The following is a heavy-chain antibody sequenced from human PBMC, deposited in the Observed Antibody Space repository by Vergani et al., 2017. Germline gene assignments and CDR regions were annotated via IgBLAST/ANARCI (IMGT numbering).Heavy chain of an antibody. Sequence: QVQLVQSGAEVKKPGASVKVSCKASGYTFTSYGISWVRQAPGQGLELMGWISAYNGNTNYAQKFQGRVTITADKSTSTAYMELSSLRSEETAVYYCARDGGAPEKYFDWLLPSINWFDPWGQGTLVTVSS. CDR1: GYTFTSYG. D-gene: IGHD3-9*01. V-gene: IGHV1-18*04. CDR2: ISAYNGNT. CDR3: ARDGGAPEKYFDWLLPSINWFDP. J-gene: IGHJ5*02.